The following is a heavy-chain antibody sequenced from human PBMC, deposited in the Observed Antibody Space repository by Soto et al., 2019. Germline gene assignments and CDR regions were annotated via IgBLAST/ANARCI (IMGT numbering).Heavy chain of an antibody. CDR2: INPSDSYT. V-gene: IGHV5-10-1*01. J-gene: IGHJ4*02. CDR3: ARHVGDGGNSGY. D-gene: IGHD2-15*01. Sequence: PGESLKISCXVSGYTFTIYWIGWVRQMPGKGLEWMGRINPSDSYTNYSPSFQGHVTISADKSISTAYLQWSSLKASDTAMYFCARHVGDGGNSGYWGQGTLVTVS. CDR1: GYTFTIYW.